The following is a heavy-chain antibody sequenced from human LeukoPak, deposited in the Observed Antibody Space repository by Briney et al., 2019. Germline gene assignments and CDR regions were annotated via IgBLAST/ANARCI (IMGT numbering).Heavy chain of an antibody. V-gene: IGHV1-8*02. CDR2: MNPNSGNT. Sequence: ASVKVSCKASGYTFTIYGISWVRQAPGQGLEWMGWMNPNSGNTGYAQKFQGRVTMTRNTSISTAYMELSSLRSEDTAVYYCARGSTMVRGVFDYWGQGTLVTVSS. CDR3: ARGSTMVRGVFDY. CDR1: GYTFTIYG. D-gene: IGHD3-10*01. J-gene: IGHJ4*02.